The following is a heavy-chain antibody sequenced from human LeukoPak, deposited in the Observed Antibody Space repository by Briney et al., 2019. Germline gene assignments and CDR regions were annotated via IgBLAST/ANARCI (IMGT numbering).Heavy chain of an antibody. CDR1: GFTVSSNY. J-gene: IGHJ5*02. CDR3: AREVREVGATTLDP. V-gene: IGHV3-66*01. CDR2: IYSGGST. Sequence: GGSLRLSCAASGFTVSSNYMSWVRQAPGKGLEWVSVIYSGGSTYYADSVKGRFTISRDNSKNTLYLQMNSLRAEDTAVYYCAREVREVGATTLDPWGQGTLVTVSS. D-gene: IGHD1-26*01.